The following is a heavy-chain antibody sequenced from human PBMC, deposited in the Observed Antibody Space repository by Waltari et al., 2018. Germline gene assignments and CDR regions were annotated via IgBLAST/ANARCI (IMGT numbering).Heavy chain of an antibody. J-gene: IGHJ4*02. V-gene: IGHV1-69*04. Sequence: QVQLVQSGAEVEKPGSSVQVSCKASGGTFSSYAFNWVRQAPGQGLEWMGRIIPMFGITIYAQRFQGRVTITADKSTSTAYMELSSLRSEDTAVYYCARDYEYYSKKWGQGTLVTVSS. CDR1: GGTFSSYA. D-gene: IGHD4-4*01. CDR2: IIPMFGIT. CDR3: ARDYEYYSKK.